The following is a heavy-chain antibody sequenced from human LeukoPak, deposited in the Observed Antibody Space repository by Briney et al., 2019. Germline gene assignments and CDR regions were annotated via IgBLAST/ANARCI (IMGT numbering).Heavy chain of an antibody. Sequence: SETLSLTCTVSGGSISNKYWSWIRQPPGKGLEWIGYIYYSGNTNYNPSLKSRVTILVDTSKNQVSLKLSSVTAADTAVYYCARGFYFGTGSNYFDYWGQGTLVTVSS. CDR1: GGSISNKY. CDR2: IYYSGNT. V-gene: IGHV4-59*01. CDR3: ARGFYFGTGSNYFDY. D-gene: IGHD3-10*01. J-gene: IGHJ4*02.